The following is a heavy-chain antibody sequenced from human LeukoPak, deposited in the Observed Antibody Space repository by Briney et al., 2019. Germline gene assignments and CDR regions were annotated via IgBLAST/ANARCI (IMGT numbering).Heavy chain of an antibody. V-gene: IGHV3-23*01. CDR1: GFTFNTYV. CDR3: ARGRPHGNDY. Sequence: GGSLRLSCVASGFTFNTYVMSWVRQAPGKGLEWVATITGGGITYYADLVKGRFTVSRDNAKNTLYLQMNSLRVEDTAVYYCARGRPHGNDYWGQGTLVTVSS. D-gene: IGHD4-23*01. J-gene: IGHJ4*02. CDR2: ITGGGIT.